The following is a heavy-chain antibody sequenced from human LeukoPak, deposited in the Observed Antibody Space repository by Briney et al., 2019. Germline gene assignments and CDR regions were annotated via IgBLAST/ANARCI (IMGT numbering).Heavy chain of an antibody. D-gene: IGHD1-1*01. CDR1: GYTFTSYD. J-gene: IGHJ6*03. V-gene: IGHV1-8*01. Sequence: ASVKVSCKASGYTFTSYDINWVRQATGQGLEWMGWMNPNSGNTGYAQKFQGRVTMTRNTSISTAYMELSSLRSEDTAVYYCATWDVQLERPVPYYYYYMDVWGKGTTVTVSS. CDR3: ATWDVQLERPVPYYYYYMDV. CDR2: MNPNSGNT.